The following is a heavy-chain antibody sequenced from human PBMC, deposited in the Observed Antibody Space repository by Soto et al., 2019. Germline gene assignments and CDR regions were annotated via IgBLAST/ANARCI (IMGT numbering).Heavy chain of an antibody. J-gene: IGHJ4*02. V-gene: IGHV3-33*01. Sequence: AGSLRLSCAASGFTFSSYGMHWVRQAPGKGLEWVAVIWYDGSNKHYADPVKGRFTISRDNSKNTLSLQMNSLRAEDTAIYYCARDIDWYSNSSGFDNWGQGTLVTVAS. CDR2: IWYDGSNK. CDR3: ARDIDWYSNSSGFDN. D-gene: IGHD1-26*01. CDR1: GFTFSSYG.